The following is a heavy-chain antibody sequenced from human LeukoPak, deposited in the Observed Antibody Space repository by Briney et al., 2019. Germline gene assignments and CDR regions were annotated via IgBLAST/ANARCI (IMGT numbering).Heavy chain of an antibody. J-gene: IGHJ3*02. CDR2: ISSSSYI. CDR1: GFTFSSYS. V-gene: IGHV3-21*01. CDR3: ARDRRYSSSWYGAFDI. D-gene: IGHD6-13*01. Sequence: GALRLSCAASGFTFSSYSMNWVRQAPGKGLEWVSSISSSSYIYYADSVKGRFTISRDNAKNSLYLQMNSLRAEDTAVYYCARDRRYSSSWYGAFDIWGQGTMVTVSS.